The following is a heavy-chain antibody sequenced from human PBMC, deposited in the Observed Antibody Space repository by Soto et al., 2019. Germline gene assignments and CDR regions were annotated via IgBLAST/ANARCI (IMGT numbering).Heavy chain of an antibody. CDR3: ARGLWEDILTGYES. Sequence: GGSLRLSCAASGFPFSSYWMHWVRQAPGKGLVWVSRINSDGSSISYADSVKGRFTISRDNAKNTLYLQMNSLRVEDTAVYYCARGLWEDILTGYESWGQGTLVTVSS. V-gene: IGHV3-74*01. CDR2: INSDGSSI. CDR1: GFPFSSYW. J-gene: IGHJ4*02. D-gene: IGHD3-9*01.